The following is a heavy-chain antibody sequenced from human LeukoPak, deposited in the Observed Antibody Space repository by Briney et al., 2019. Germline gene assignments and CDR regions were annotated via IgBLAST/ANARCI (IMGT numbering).Heavy chain of an antibody. Sequence: SETLFLTCTVSGGSISSYYWSWIRQPPGKALEWIGHIRNSGSTNYNPSLKSRVTISADTSKNQFSLKLSSVTAADMAVYYCARYAQDSDGYNYAYWGQGTLVTVSS. V-gene: IGHV4-59*01. D-gene: IGHD5-24*01. CDR3: ARYAQDSDGYNYAY. J-gene: IGHJ4*02. CDR1: GGSISSYY. CDR2: IRNSGST.